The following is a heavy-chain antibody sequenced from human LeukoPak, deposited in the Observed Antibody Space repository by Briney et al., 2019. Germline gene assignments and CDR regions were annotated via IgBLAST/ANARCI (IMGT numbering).Heavy chain of an antibody. V-gene: IGHV1-69*04. CDR2: IIPIFGIA. CDR1: GCTVSSYA. CDR3: AREALYCSSTSCYTVIEGYYFDY. Sequence: EASVKVSCKASGCTVSSYAISWVRQAPGQALEWMRRIIPIFGIANYAQKIQGRVTITADKSTSTAYMELSSLRSEDTAVYYCAREALYCSSTSCYTVIEGYYFDYWGQGTLVTVSS. J-gene: IGHJ4*02. D-gene: IGHD2-2*02.